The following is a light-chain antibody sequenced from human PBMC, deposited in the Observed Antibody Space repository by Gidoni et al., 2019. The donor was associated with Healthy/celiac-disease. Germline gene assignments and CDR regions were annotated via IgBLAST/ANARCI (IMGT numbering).Light chain of an antibody. J-gene: IGKJ1*01. CDR2: GAS. Sequence: EIVLTQSPATLSVSPGERATLSCSASQRVSSNLAWYQQQPGQAPRLLIYGASTRATGIPARFSGSGSGTEFTLTISSLQSEDFAVYYCQQYNNCPSWTFXXXTKVEIK. V-gene: IGKV3-15*01. CDR1: QRVSSN. CDR3: QQYNNCPSWT.